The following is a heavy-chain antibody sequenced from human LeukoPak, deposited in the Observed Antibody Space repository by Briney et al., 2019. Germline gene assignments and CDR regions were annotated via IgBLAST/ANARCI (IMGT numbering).Heavy chain of an antibody. CDR3: ASRYCTSTNCYAFDI. CDR1: GFTFSSYS. J-gene: IGHJ3*02. V-gene: IGHV3-21*01. CDR2: ISSDSNYI. Sequence: GGSLRLSCAASGFTFSSYSMNWVRQAPGKGLEWVSSISSDSNYIFYADSVQGRFTISRDNAENSLFLQMNSLRAEDTAVYYCASRYCTSTNCYAFDIWGQGTMVTVSS. D-gene: IGHD2-2*01.